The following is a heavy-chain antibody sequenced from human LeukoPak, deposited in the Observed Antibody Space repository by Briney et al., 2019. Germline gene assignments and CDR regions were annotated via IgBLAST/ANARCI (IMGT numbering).Heavy chain of an antibody. CDR3: AKGHYYGSGSLDY. V-gene: IGHV3-74*01. CDR1: GFTFSDYW. J-gene: IGHJ4*02. CDR2: INSDGTNT. Sequence: GGSLRLSCGVSGFTFSDYWMHWVRQAPGKGLVWVSRINSDGTNTNYAGSVKGRFTISRDNAKNTLYLQMNSLRVEDTAVYYCAKGHYYGSGSLDYWGQGTLVTVSS. D-gene: IGHD3-10*01.